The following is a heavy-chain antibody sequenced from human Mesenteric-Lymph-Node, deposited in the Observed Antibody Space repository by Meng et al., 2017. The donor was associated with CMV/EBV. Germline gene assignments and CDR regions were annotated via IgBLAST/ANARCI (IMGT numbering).Heavy chain of an antibody. CDR3: ERGGCSSTSCYDFDY. CDR2: IYSGGTT. V-gene: IGHV3-53*01. J-gene: IGHJ4*02. D-gene: IGHD2-2*01. Sequence: GESLKISCAASGFTVSTNYMSWVRQAPGKGLEWVSVIYSGGTTYYADSVKGRFTISRDDSKNTLYLQMNSLRAEDTAVYYCERGGCSSTSCYDFDYWGQGTLVTVSS. CDR1: GFTVSTNY.